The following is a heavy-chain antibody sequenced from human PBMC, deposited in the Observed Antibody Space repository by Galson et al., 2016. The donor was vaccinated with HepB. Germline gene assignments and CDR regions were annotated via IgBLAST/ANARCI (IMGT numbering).Heavy chain of an antibody. CDR1: GGSFSGSY. CDR2: VYPGGSP. V-gene: IGHV4-34*01. CDR3: AGQPEHYSNNNWFDP. J-gene: IGHJ5*02. Sequence: SETLSLTCAVYGGSFSGSYWSWIRQSPGKGLEWIGEVYPGGSPNYSPSLKSRVTISVATSKSQFSLKLRSVTAADTAVYYCAGQPEHYSNNNWFDPWGQGTLATVSA. D-gene: IGHD4-11*01.